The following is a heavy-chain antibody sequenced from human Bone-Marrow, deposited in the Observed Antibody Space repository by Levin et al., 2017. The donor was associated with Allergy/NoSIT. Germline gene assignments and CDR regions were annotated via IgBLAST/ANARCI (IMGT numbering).Heavy chain of an antibody. Sequence: GESLKISCAASGFTFSNSWMSWVRQAPGKGLEWVANIKEDGSEKYYVDSVKGRFTISRDNAKNSLYVQMNSLRAEDTALYYCARDQFRRATIGARWFDPWGQGTLVTVSS. D-gene: IGHD5-24*01. CDR3: ARDQFRRATIGARWFDP. V-gene: IGHV3-7*01. CDR2: IKEDGSEK. CDR1: GFTFSNSW. J-gene: IGHJ5*02.